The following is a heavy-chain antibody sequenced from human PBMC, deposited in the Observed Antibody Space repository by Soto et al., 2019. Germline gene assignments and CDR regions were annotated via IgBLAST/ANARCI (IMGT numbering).Heavy chain of an antibody. CDR1: GLSLTTNGLS. D-gene: IGHD3-3*01. CDR3: AHSSTDLNHAMDV. Sequence: QITLKESGPTLVKPTQTLTLTCAFSGLSLTTNGLSVGWVRQPPGKALEWLALLYWDDDKRYSPSLKSRLTITRDTSKNQVVLIMTNMDPVDTATYYCAHSSTDLNHAMDVWGQGTTVSVSS. CDR2: LYWDDDK. V-gene: IGHV2-5*02. J-gene: IGHJ6*02.